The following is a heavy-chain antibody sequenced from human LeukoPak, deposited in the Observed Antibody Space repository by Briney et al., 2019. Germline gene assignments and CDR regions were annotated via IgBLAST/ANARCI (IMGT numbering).Heavy chain of an antibody. CDR2: ISSSGSTI. CDR1: GFTFSSYE. CDR3: ARQNAAAVYYYMDV. V-gene: IGHV3-48*03. D-gene: IGHD6-13*01. Sequence: GGSLRLSCAASGFTFSSYEMNWVRQAPGKGLEWVSYISSSGSTIYYADSVKGRFTISRDNAKNSLYLQMNSLRAEDTAFYYCARQNAAAVYYYMDVWGKGTTVTVSS. J-gene: IGHJ6*03.